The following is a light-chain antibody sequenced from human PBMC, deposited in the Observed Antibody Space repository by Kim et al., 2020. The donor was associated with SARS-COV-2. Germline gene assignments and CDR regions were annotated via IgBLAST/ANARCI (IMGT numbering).Light chain of an antibody. CDR1: SRDVGGYNY. CDR3: SSYGGSNNLV. CDR2: EVS. J-gene: IGLJ2*01. Sequence: GQSVTISCPGTSRDVGGYNYVSWFQQHPGKAPKLMIYEVSKRPSGVPDRFSGSKSGNTASLTVSGLQAEDEADYYCSSYGGSNNLVFGGGTQLTVL. V-gene: IGLV2-8*01.